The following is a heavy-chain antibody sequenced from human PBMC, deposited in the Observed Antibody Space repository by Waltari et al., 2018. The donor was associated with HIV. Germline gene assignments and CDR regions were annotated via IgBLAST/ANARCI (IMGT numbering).Heavy chain of an antibody. J-gene: IGHJ4*02. V-gene: IGHV4-4*07. Sequence: QVQLQESGPGLVKPSETLSLTCTVSGGPFSNYYWSWVRQPAGRALEWIGRIYPTGDTNYNPSLSSRLTLSVDKSKSQFSLKLNSVTAADTAIYYCARDFYFGSADYAYFDSWGQGTRVIVSS. D-gene: IGHD3-10*01. CDR1: GGPFSNYY. CDR3: ARDFYFGSADYAYFDS. CDR2: IYPTGDT.